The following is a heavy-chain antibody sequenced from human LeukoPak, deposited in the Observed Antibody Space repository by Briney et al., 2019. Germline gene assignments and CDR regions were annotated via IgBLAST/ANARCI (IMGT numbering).Heavy chain of an antibody. CDR3: ARLAVDDDFDY. CDR2: INHSGGT. J-gene: IGHJ4*02. Sequence: PSETLSLTCAFYGGSFSDYYWSWIRQPPGKGLEWIGEINHSGGTNYNPSLKSRVTISVDTSKNQFSLKLSSVTAADTAVYYCARLAVDDDFDYWGQGTLVTVSS. V-gene: IGHV4-34*01. CDR1: GGSFSDYY. D-gene: IGHD4-23*01.